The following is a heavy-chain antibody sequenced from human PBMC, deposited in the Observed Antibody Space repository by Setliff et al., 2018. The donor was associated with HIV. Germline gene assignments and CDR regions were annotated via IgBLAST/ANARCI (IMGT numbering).Heavy chain of an antibody. CDR2: MNPNSGNT. Sequence: ASVKVSCKASGYTFTNYDINWVRQATGQGLEWMGRMNPNSGNTEYAQQFQGRVTMTRNTSISTAYMELSSLRSEDTAIYYCARGHSGNNYWGQGTLVTVSS. V-gene: IGHV1-8*02. CDR3: ARGHSGNNY. CDR1: GYTFTNYD. J-gene: IGHJ4*02. D-gene: IGHD1-1*01.